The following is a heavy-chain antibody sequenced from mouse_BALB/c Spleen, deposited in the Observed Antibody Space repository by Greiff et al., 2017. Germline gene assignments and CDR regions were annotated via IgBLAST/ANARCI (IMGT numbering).Heavy chain of an antibody. CDR3: ARGGPIEFDY. CDR2: IFPGTGTT. D-gene: IGHD6-5*01. J-gene: IGHJ2*01. V-gene: IGHV1S132*01. CDR1: GYTFTSYW. Sequence: QVQLQQSGAELVKPGASVKLSCKTSGYTFTSYWIQWVKQRPGQGLGWIGEIFPGTGTTYYNEKFKGKATLTIDTSSSTAYMQLSSLTSEDSAVYFCARGGPIEFDYWGQGTTLTVSS.